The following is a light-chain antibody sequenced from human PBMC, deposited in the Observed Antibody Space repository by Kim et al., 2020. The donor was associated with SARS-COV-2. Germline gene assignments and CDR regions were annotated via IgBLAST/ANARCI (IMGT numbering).Light chain of an antibody. CDR1: SSNIGAGFD. V-gene: IGLV1-40*01. J-gene: IGLJ3*02. Sequence: QSVLTQPPSVSGAPGQSVTISCTGTSSNIGAGFDVHWYQQFPGTAPKLIIYDNNRPSGVSDRFSGSKSGTSASLTITGLQAEDEADYYCQSYDSSLIWMFGGGTRLAVL. CDR2: DN. CDR3: QSYDSSLIWM.